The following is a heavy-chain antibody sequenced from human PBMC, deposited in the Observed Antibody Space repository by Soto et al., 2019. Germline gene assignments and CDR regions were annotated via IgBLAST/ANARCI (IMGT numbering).Heavy chain of an antibody. CDR1: GDNFRDYG. J-gene: IGHJ4*02. CDR2: IDTSSTKI. D-gene: IGHD3-3*01. V-gene: IGHV3-11*01. CDR3: ASHYDMWSGYLSPVDY. Sequence: AGGSQRLSSTASGDNFRDYGMSWIRQAPGKGLEWISYIDTSSTKIYYADSVKGRFTISRDNAKNSLYLEMNSLRDEDTAVYYCASHYDMWSGYLSPVDYWGQGTLVTVSS.